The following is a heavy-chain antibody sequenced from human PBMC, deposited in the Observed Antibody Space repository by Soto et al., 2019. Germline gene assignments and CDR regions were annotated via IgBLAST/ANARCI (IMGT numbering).Heavy chain of an antibody. CDR2: IIPIFGTA. Sequence: GASVKVSCKASGGTFSSYAISWVRQAPGQGLEWMGGIIPIFGTANYAQKFQGRATITADESTSTAYMELSSLRSEDTAVYYCARIHPGDIVVVPAAKRPPGHAYYYYGMDVWGQGTTVTVSS. D-gene: IGHD2-2*01. CDR1: GGTFSSYA. CDR3: ARIHPGDIVVVPAAKRPPGHAYYYYGMDV. J-gene: IGHJ6*02. V-gene: IGHV1-69*13.